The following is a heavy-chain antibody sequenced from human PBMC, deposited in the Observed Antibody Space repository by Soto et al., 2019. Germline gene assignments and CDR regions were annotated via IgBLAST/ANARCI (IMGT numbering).Heavy chain of an antibody. CDR1: GYTFTSYA. CDR2: INPRSGKT. J-gene: IGHJ4*02. Sequence: ASVKVSCKASGYTFTSYAMHWVRQAPGQRLEWMGWINPRSGKTNYPQKFQGRVTMTRDTSTTTVYMELSTLRSEDTAMYYCARGVGYSDSSGYPFDYWGQGTLVTVSS. V-gene: IGHV1-3*01. CDR3: ARGVGYSDSSGYPFDY. D-gene: IGHD3-22*01.